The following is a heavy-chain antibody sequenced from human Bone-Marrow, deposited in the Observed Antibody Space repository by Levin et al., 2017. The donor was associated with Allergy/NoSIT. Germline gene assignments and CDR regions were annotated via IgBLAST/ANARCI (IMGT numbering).Heavy chain of an antibody. V-gene: IGHV3-23*01. CDR1: GFTFSTYA. CDR2: ITGGGGNT. CDR3: AKVDTVGATGDFAY. Sequence: GESLKISCAASGFTFSTYAMTWVRQAPGKGLQWVSTITGGGGNTYYAGSVKGRFTISRDNSQNTLYLQMDSLRAEDTAVYFCAKVDTVGATGDFAYWGQGTLVTVSP. J-gene: IGHJ4*02. D-gene: IGHD1-26*01.